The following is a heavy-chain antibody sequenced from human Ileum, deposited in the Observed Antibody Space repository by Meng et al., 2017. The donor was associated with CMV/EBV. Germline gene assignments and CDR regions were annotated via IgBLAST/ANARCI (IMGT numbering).Heavy chain of an antibody. J-gene: IGHJ4*02. Sequence: GESLKISCAASGFTFGNYWMSWVRQAPGKGLEWVANIKEDGSEKYYVDSAKGRFIISRDNSKKSLYLQMNSLRAEDTAVYYCARGGYDFWSGHFFWGRGTMVTVSS. V-gene: IGHV3-7*01. CDR2: IKEDGSEK. CDR1: GFTFGNYW. D-gene: IGHD3-3*01. CDR3: ARGGYDFWSGHFF.